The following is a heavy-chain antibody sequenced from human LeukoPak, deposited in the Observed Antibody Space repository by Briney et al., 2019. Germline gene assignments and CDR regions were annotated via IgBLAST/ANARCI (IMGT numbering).Heavy chain of an antibody. CDR1: GFTFDDYA. V-gene: IGHV3-9*01. CDR3: AKDGPEGNY. CDR2: ISWNSGSI. J-gene: IGHJ4*02. Sequence: PGGSLRLSCAASGFTFDDYAMHWVRQAPGKGLEWVSGISWNSGSIGYADSVKGRFTISRDNAKNSLYLQMNSLRAEDTALYYCAKDGPEGNYWGQGTLVTVSS.